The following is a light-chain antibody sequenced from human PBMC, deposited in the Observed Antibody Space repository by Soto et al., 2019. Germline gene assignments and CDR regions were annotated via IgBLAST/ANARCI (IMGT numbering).Light chain of an antibody. CDR1: SSNIGSNY. V-gene: IGLV1-47*01. CDR3: AAWDDSLSGYV. CDR2: RNN. Sequence: QSVLTQPPSASGTPGQRVTISCSGSSSNIGSNYVYWYQQLPGTTPKLLIYRNNQRPSGVPDRFSGSKSGTSASLAISGRRSEDEAAYDCAAWDDSLSGYVFGTGTKLTVL. J-gene: IGLJ1*01.